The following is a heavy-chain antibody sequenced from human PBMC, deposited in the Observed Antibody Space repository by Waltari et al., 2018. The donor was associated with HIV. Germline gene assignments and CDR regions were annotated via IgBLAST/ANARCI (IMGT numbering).Heavy chain of an antibody. J-gene: IGHJ4*02. CDR3: AKEGWELLQFGYYFDY. CDR2: ISLDGRNE. CDR1: GFTFSNFG. V-gene: IGHV3-30*18. D-gene: IGHD1-26*01. Sequence: QVQLVESGGGVVQPGKSLRLSCAASGFTFSNFGIHWVRQAPGKGLDLVAVISLDGRNEYYADSVKGRFTISRDNSKNTVYLQMNSLRADDTAVYYCAKEGWELLQFGYYFDYWGQGTLVTVSS.